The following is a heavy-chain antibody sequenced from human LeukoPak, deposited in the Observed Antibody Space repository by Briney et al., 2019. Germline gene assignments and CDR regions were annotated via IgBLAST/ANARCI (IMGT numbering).Heavy chain of an antibody. V-gene: IGHV4-31*03. CDR1: GGSISSGGYY. D-gene: IGHD6-6*01. J-gene: IGHJ4*02. Sequence: TLSLTCTVSGGSISSGGYYWSWIRQHPGKGLEWIGYIYVSGSTYYNPSLKSRVTISIDTSKNQFSLKLSSVTAADTAVYYCARVTQGSSSFFDFWGQGTVVPVSS. CDR3: ARVTQGSSSFFDF. CDR2: IYVSGST.